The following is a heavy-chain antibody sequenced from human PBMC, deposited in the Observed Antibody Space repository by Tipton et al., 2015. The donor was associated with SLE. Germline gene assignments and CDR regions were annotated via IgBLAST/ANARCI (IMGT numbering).Heavy chain of an antibody. CDR3: ARDTTTLSYVDI. J-gene: IGHJ3*02. V-gene: IGHV4-59*12. CDR1: GGSISSYY. CDR2: IYYSGST. D-gene: IGHD1-14*01. Sequence: LRLSCTVSGGSISSYYWSWIRQPPGKGLEWIGYIYYSGSTNYNPSLKSRVTISVDTSKNQFSLKLNSVTAADTAPYFCARDTTTLSYVDIWGQGTMVTVSS.